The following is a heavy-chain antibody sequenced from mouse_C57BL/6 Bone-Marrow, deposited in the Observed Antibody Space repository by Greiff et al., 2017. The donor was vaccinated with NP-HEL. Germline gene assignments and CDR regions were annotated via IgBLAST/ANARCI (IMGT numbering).Heavy chain of an antibody. CDR2: INPNNGGT. J-gene: IGHJ2*01. CDR1: GYTFTDYY. V-gene: IGHV1-26*01. Sequence: EVKLQQSGPELVKPGASVKISCKASGYTFTDYYMNWVKQSHGKSLEWIGDINPNNGGTSYNQKFKGKATLTVDKSSSTAYMELRSLTSEDSAVYYCARDGYEVDYWGQGTTLTVSS. D-gene: IGHD2-2*01. CDR3: ARDGYEVDY.